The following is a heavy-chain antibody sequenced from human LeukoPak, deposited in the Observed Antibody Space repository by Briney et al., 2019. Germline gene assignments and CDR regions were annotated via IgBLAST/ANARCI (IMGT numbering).Heavy chain of an antibody. D-gene: IGHD3-10*01. CDR1: GFTFSSYG. J-gene: IGHJ4*02. CDR3: AKGPRTVRFGDRHKGMFDY. V-gene: IGHV3-23*01. Sequence: PGGSLRLSCAASGFTFSSYGMNWVRQAPGKGLEWVSVISGSGDKSYYTDSVKGRFTVSRDNSKNTVYLQMNSLRAEDTAVYYCAKGPRTVRFGDRHKGMFDYWGQGTLVTVSS. CDR2: ISGSGDKS.